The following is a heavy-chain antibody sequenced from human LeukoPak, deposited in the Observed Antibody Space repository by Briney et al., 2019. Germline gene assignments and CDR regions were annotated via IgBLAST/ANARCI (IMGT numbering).Heavy chain of an antibody. CDR2: VNHIGTT. J-gene: IGHJ6*03. V-gene: IGHV4-34*01. Sequence: SETLSLTCNVSGGSFNGYYWTWIRQPPGKGLEWIAEVNHIGTTNHNPSLKSRVTVSTDTSKKQFFLKLTSVTAADTALYYCARLVVTAPQYHYYMDVWGEGTTVTVS. CDR1: GGSFNGYY. CDR3: ARLVVTAPQYHYYMDV. D-gene: IGHD2-21*02.